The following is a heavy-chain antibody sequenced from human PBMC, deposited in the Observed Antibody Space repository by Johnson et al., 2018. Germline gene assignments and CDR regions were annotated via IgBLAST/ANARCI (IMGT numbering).Heavy chain of an antibody. CDR1: GFTFSTYT. CDR3: ARELNGAFDI. Sequence: VQLQESGGGLVQXGGSLRLSCAASGFTFSTYTMNWVRQAPGKGLEWVSSISSTRRSYIYYADSVKGRFTVSRDNAKNSLYLQMNSLRAEDTAVYYCARELNGAFDIWGQGTMVTVSS. J-gene: IGHJ3*02. CDR2: ISSTRRSYI. V-gene: IGHV3-21*01.